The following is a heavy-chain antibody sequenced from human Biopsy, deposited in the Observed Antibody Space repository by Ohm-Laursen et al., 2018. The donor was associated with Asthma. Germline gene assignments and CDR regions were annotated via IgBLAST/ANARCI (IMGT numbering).Heavy chain of an antibody. Sequence: GTLSLTCAVSGGSVSSDKYYWSWIRQPPGKGLEWIAYIFYSGATNYNPALKSRVAQSIDTSKSQFSLRLNSLSAADTAVYYCARGTIVAGIDYWGRGTLVTVSS. V-gene: IGHV4-61*01. CDR2: IFYSGAT. CDR1: GGSVSSDKYY. CDR3: ARGTIVAGIDY. J-gene: IGHJ4*02. D-gene: IGHD5-12*01.